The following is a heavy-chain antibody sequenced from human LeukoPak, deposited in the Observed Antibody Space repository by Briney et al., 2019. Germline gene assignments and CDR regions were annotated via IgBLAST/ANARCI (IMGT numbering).Heavy chain of an antibody. CDR2: IWYDGSIK. CDR1: GFTFSSYG. V-gene: IGHV3-33*01. Sequence: PGRSLRLSCAASGFTFSSYGMHWVRQAPGKGLEWVAVIWYDGSIKYYADSVKGRFTISRDNSKNTLYLQLNSLRDEDTAVYYCAGSSHGSGSSYSPSDIWGQGTMVTVSS. D-gene: IGHD3-10*01. CDR3: AGSSHGSGSSYSPSDI. J-gene: IGHJ3*02.